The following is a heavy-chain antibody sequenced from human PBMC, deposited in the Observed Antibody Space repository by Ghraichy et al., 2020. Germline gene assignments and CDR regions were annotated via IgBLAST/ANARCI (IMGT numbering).Heavy chain of an antibody. J-gene: IGHJ6*02. Sequence: SVKVSCKASGGTFSSYAISWVRQAPGQGLEWMGRIIPILGIANYAQKFQGRVTITADKSTSTAYMELSSLRSEDTAVYYCARDPTSGSYLPREILRLPSYYYYGMDVWGQGTTVTVSS. V-gene: IGHV1-69*04. CDR2: IIPILGIA. CDR3: ARDPTSGSYLPREILRLPSYYYYGMDV. D-gene: IGHD1-26*01. CDR1: GGTFSSYA.